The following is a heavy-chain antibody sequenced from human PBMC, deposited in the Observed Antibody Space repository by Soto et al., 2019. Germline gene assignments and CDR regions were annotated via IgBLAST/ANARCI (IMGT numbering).Heavy chain of an antibody. V-gene: IGHV3-23*01. CDR2: ISGSGGST. J-gene: IGHJ4*02. Sequence: GGSLRLSCAASGFTFSSYAMSWVRQAPGKGLEWVSAISGSGGSTYFADSVKGRFTISRDNSKNTLYLQMNSLRAEDTAVYYCAKYVRVVVPAAKDYWGQGTLVTVSS. CDR3: AKYVRVVVPAAKDY. CDR1: GFTFSSYA. D-gene: IGHD2-2*01.